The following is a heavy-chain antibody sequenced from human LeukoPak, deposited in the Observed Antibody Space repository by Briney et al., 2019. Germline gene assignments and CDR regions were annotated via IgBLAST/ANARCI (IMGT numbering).Heavy chain of an antibody. CDR3: ARDQGLLVQPNWFDP. CDR2: ISSSGSTI. J-gene: IGHJ5*02. Sequence: TGGSLRLSCAASGFTFSSYGMSWVRQAPGKGLEWVSYISSSGSTIYYADSVKGRFTISRDNAKNSLYLQMNSLRAEDTAVYYCARDQGLLVQPNWFDPWGQGTLVTVSS. D-gene: IGHD6-13*01. CDR1: GFTFSSYG. V-gene: IGHV3-48*04.